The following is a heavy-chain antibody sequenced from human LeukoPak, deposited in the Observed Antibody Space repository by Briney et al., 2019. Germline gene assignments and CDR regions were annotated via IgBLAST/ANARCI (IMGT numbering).Heavy chain of an antibody. V-gene: IGHV3-23*01. CDR2: ISGSGGST. Sequence: GGSLRLSCAASGFTFSSYAMSWVRQAPGKGLEWVSAISGSGGSTYYADSVKGRFTTSRDNSKNTLYLQMNSLRAEDTAVYYCARDKQQLFSFDYWGQGTLVTVSS. CDR1: GFTFSSYA. J-gene: IGHJ4*02. CDR3: ARDKQQLFSFDY. D-gene: IGHD6-13*01.